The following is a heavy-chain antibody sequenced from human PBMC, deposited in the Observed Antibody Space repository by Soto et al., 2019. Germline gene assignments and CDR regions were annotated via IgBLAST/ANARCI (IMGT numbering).Heavy chain of an antibody. CDR2: ISYDGSNK. D-gene: IGHD2-2*01. Sequence: QVQLVESGGGVVQPGRSLRLSCAASGFTFSSYGMHWVRQAPGKGLEWVAVISYDGSNKYYADSVKGRFTISRDNSKNTLYLQMNSLRAEDTAVYYCAKDDCSSTSCYEVYNWFDPWGQGTLVTVSS. CDR3: AKDDCSSTSCYEVYNWFDP. CDR1: GFTFSSYG. J-gene: IGHJ5*02. V-gene: IGHV3-30*18.